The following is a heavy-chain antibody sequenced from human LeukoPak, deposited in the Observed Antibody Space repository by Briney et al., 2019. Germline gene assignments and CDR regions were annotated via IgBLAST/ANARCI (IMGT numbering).Heavy chain of an antibody. CDR2: IGSDNKP. D-gene: IGHD3-22*01. CDR1: GFTFSAYA. J-gene: IGHJ4*02. CDR3: ARTGYDSSGYYYDY. Sequence: GSLRLSCEASGFTFSAYAMAWVRQAPGKGLEGVSSIGSDNKPHYSESVKGRFAISRDNSKSMLFLQLNSLRAEDTAVYYCARTGYDSSGYYYDYWGQGTLVTVSS. V-gene: IGHV3-23*05.